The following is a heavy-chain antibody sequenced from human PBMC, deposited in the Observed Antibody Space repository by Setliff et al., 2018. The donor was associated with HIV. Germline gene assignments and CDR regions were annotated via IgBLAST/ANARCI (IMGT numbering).Heavy chain of an antibody. CDR1: GFTFRRYA. Sequence: LRLSCAASGFTFRRYAMTWVRQAPGKGLEWVSAISGSGIGSYYPDSVKGRFTISRDNSKNTLFLQMNSLRAEDTAVYYCAKDRRYYYGSGSYAAETWGQGTLVTVSS. D-gene: IGHD3-10*01. CDR2: ISGSGIGS. J-gene: IGHJ5*02. V-gene: IGHV3-23*01. CDR3: AKDRRYYYGSGSYAAET.